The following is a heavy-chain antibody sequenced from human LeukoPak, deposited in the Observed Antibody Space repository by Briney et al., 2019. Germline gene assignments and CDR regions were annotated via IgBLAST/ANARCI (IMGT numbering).Heavy chain of an antibody. D-gene: IGHD2-2*01. J-gene: IGHJ4*02. Sequence: PGGSLRLSCAASGVTFSNYGMHWVRQAPGKGLEWVAVISYAGSNKYYADSVKGRFTISRDNSKNTLNLQINNLRDQGTAVYYCANDLWKYQLRTLDYWGQGTLVTVSS. CDR2: ISYAGSNK. CDR3: ANDLWKYQLRTLDY. CDR1: GVTFSNYG. V-gene: IGHV3-30*18.